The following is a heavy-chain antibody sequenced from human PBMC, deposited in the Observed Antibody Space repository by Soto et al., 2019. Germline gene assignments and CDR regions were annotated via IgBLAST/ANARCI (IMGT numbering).Heavy chain of an antibody. D-gene: IGHD3-10*01. V-gene: IGHV4-59*01. CDR2: MSYSGST. CDR3: ARDYFGSGTYRSWFDP. J-gene: IGHJ5*02. Sequence: QVQLQESGPGLVKPSETLSLTCTVFGVSISNYYWGWIRQPPGKGLEWIGYMSYSGSTNYNPSLNSRVTISIDTSKSQFFLKLSSVTAADTAVYYCARDYFGSGTYRSWFDPWGQGTLVTVSS. CDR1: GVSISNYY.